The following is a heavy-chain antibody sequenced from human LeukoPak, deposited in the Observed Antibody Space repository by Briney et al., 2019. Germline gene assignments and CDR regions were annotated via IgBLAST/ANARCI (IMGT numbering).Heavy chain of an antibody. J-gene: IGHJ4*02. CDR3: ARHRRLGASNYEILTGYHSNEYFDY. V-gene: IGHV4-39*01. CDR1: GGSISSSSYY. Sequence: ASETLSLTCSVSGGSISSSSYYWGWIRQPPGKGLEWIGSMSYSGSTYYNPSLKSRVTISVDTSKSRISLKLNSVTAADTAVYYCARHRRLGASNYEILTGYHSNEYFDYWGQGTLVTVSS. CDR2: MSYSGST. D-gene: IGHD3-9*01.